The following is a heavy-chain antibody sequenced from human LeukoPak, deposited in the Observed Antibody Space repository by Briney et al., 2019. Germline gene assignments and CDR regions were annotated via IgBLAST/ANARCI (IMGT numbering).Heavy chain of an antibody. V-gene: IGHV5-51*01. J-gene: IGHJ5*02. Sequence: GESLKISCKGSGHSFTSNWIGWVRQMPGKGLEWMGIIYPGDSDTRYSPSFQGQVTISADKSISTAYLQWSSLKASGTAMYYCARITMVNYWFDPWGQGTLVTVSS. CDR3: ARITMVNYWFDP. CDR1: GHSFTSNW. D-gene: IGHD3-10*01. CDR2: IYPGDSDT.